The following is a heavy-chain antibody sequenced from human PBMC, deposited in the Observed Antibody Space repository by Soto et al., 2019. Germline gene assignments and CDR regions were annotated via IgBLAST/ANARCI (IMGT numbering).Heavy chain of an antibody. CDR3: ARRRRSSGYIDGFDI. V-gene: IGHV5-51*01. CDR1: GYRFVSYG. Sequence: PLRGPWRVSGYRFVSYGIGRMLQKAGKGMEWMGIMYPGDSDTRYSPPFQGQLTTSADKSTSTAYLQWSSLKASDTAMYYSARRRRSSGYIDGFDIWGQGTMGTVSS. D-gene: IGHD3-22*01. CDR2: MYPGDSDT. J-gene: IGHJ3*02.